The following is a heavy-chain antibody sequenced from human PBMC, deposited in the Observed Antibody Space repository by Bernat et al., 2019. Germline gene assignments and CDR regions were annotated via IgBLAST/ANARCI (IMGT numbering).Heavy chain of an antibody. D-gene: IGHD3-10*01. Sequence: QVTLKESGPALVKPTQTLTLTCTLSGFSLSTSGMRVSWIRQPPGKALEWLARIDWDDDKFYSTSLKTRLTISKDTSKNQVVLTMTNMDPVDTATYYCALRRRFRGRFDFDYWGQGTLVTVSS. J-gene: IGHJ4*02. CDR3: ALRRRFRGRFDFDY. CDR2: IDWDDDK. V-gene: IGHV2-70*04. CDR1: GFSLSTSGMR.